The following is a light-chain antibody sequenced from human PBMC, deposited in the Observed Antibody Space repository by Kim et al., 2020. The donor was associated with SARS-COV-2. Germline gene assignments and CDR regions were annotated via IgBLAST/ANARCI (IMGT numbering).Light chain of an antibody. Sequence: VSPGQTASITCSGDKVGDKYACWYQQKPGQSPVLVIYQDSKRPSGIPERFSGSNSGNTATLTISGTQAMDEADYYCQAWDSSTVVFGGGTQLTVL. CDR1: KVGDKY. J-gene: IGLJ2*01. CDR2: QDS. CDR3: QAWDSSTVV. V-gene: IGLV3-1*01.